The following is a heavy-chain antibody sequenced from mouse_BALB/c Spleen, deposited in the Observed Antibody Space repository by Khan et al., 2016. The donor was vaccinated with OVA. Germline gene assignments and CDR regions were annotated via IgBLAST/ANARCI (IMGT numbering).Heavy chain of an antibody. D-gene: IGHD1-1*01. J-gene: IGHJ1*01. CDR3: ARHDYGSNLYWFCDV. Sequence: QVQLKQSGAELVKPGASVKLSCKASGYTFSTYDINWVRQRPEQGLEWIGLIFPGDDSTKYTEKFKGKATLTTDKSSGEACMQLSRLTSDDSTVYFCARHDYGSNLYWFCDVWGAGTTVTVSS. V-gene: IGHV1-85*01. CDR1: GYTFSTYD. CDR2: IFPGDDST.